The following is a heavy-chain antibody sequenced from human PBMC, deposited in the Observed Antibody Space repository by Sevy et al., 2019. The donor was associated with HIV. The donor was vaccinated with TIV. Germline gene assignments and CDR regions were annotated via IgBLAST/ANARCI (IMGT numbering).Heavy chain of an antibody. CDR3: VKDKSAGVVDFDF. CDR1: GFPFSSFA. D-gene: IGHD3-3*01. J-gene: IGHJ4*02. V-gene: IGHV3-23*01. CDR2: ISGSGGNT. Sequence: GGSLRLSCAASGFPFSSFAMSWVRQAPGKGLEWVSVISGSGGNTYYADSMKGRFTISRDNSKNTVYLQFNSLRVEDTAVYYCVKDKSAGVVDFDFWGQGSLVTVSS.